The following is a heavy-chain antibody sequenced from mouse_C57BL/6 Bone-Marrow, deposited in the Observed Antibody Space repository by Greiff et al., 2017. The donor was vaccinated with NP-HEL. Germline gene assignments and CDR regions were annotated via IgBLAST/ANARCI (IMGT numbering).Heavy chain of an antibody. CDR2: IHPNSGST. J-gene: IGHJ1*03. CDR1: GYTFTSYW. Sequence: QVQLKQPGAELVKPGASVKLSCKASGYTFTSYWMHWVKQRPGQGLEWIGMIHPNSGSTNYNEKFKSKATLTVDKSSSTAYMQLSSLTSEDSAVYYCSRRDYEYPYFGVWGTGTTVTVSS. V-gene: IGHV1-64*01. CDR3: SRRDYEYPYFGV. D-gene: IGHD2-4*01.